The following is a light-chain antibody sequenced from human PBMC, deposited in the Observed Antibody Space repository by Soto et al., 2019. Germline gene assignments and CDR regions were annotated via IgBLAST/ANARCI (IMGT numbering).Light chain of an antibody. CDR2: EVS. CDR1: SSDVGGYNY. J-gene: IGLJ2*01. CDR3: SSYTASNTVL. Sequence: QSVLTQPASVSGSPGQTIIISCTGTSSDVGGYNYVSWYQQYPGKAPKLMIYEVSNRPSGVSDRFSGSKSANTASLTISGLQTEDEANYYCSSYTASNTVLFAGGTKLTVL. V-gene: IGLV2-14*01.